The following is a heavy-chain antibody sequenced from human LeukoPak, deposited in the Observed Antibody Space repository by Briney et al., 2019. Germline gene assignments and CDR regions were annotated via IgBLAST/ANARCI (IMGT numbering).Heavy chain of an antibody. CDR2: IRYDGTNK. CDR1: GFIFSSYG. Sequence: GGSLRLSCAASGFIFSSYGMHWVRQPPGKGLEWVAFIRYDGTNKYYAGSVKGRFTISRDNSKNTMYLQMNSLSAEDTAVYYCASDMGIAAAGTGYWGQGTLVTVSS. CDR3: ASDMGIAAAGTGY. V-gene: IGHV3-30*02. J-gene: IGHJ4*02. D-gene: IGHD6-13*01.